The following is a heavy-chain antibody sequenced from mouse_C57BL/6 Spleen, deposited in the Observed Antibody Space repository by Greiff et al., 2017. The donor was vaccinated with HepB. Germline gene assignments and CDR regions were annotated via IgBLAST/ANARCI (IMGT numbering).Heavy chain of an antibody. Sequence: EVQVVESGGGLVQPGGSLSLSCAASGFTFTDYYMSWVRQPPGKALEWLGFIRNKANGYTTEYSASVKGRFTISRDNSQSILYLQMNALRAEDSATYYCARSSYGYDAMDYWSQGTSVTVAS. D-gene: IGHD2-2*01. CDR1: GFTFTDYY. J-gene: IGHJ4*01. CDR2: IRNKANGYTT. CDR3: ARSSYGYDAMDY. V-gene: IGHV7-3*01.